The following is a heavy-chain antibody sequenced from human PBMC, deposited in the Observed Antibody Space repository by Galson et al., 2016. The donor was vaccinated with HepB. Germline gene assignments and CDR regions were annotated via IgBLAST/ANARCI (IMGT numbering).Heavy chain of an antibody. J-gene: IGHJ4*02. CDR3: VRGSSGWGKYEY. V-gene: IGHV1-18*04. Sequence: SVKVSCKASGYSFGNYGVTWVRQAHGQGLEWLGWISAYNGDIRYEQRLQDRLTLTSDTSTTTAYMELRNLTSDDTAVYYCVRGSSGWGKYEYWGQGTLVTVSS. D-gene: IGHD6-19*01. CDR1: GYSFGNYG. CDR2: ISAYNGDI.